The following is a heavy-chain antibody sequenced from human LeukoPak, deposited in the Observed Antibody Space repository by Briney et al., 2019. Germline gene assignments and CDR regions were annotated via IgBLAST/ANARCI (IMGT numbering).Heavy chain of an antibody. CDR3: AVGYSSGYSHYYYYYGMDV. CDR1: GGSISSSSDY. J-gene: IGHJ6*02. CDR2: IYYSGST. V-gene: IGHV4-39*01. D-gene: IGHD3-22*01. Sequence: SETLSLTCTVSGGSISSSSDYWGWIRQPPGKGLEWIGSIYYSGSTYYNPSLKSRVTISVDTSKNQFTLKLSSVTAADTAVYYCAVGYSSGYSHYYYYYGMDVWGQGTTVTVSS.